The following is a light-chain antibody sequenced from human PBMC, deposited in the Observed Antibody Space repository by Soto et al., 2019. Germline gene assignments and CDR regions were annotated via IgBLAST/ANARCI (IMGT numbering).Light chain of an antibody. CDR2: AAS. V-gene: IGKV1-27*01. Sequence: DIQMTQSPSSLSASVGDRVTISCRASQGIANYLAWYQQKPGKVPELLIYAASTLHSGVPSRFSGSGSVKDFTLTISSLQPEDVAIYYCQKYSSATWTFGQGTKVEIK. CDR1: QGIANY. CDR3: QKYSSATWT. J-gene: IGKJ1*01.